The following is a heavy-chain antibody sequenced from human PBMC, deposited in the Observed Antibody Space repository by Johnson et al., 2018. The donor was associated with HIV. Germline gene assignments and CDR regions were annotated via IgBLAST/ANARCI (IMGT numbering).Heavy chain of an antibody. Sequence: VQLVESGGGLVQPGGSLRLSRAASGFTFSSYAMHWVRQAPGKGLEYVSAISSNGGSTYYANSVKGRFTISRDNSKNTLYLQMGSLRAEDMAVYYCARGTVCGGDCYSRAFDIWGQGTMVTVSS. CDR3: ARGTVCGGDCYSRAFDI. D-gene: IGHD2-21*02. J-gene: IGHJ3*02. CDR1: GFTFSSYA. V-gene: IGHV3-64*01. CDR2: ISSNGGST.